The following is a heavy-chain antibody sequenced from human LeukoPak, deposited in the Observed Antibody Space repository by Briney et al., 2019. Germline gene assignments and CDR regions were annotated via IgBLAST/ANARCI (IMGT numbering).Heavy chain of an antibody. CDR3: ARGPQLLRY. D-gene: IGHD1-1*01. CDR1: GDFITAYY. V-gene: IGHV4-59*01. J-gene: IGHJ4*02. CDR2: IYYSGST. Sequence: SETLSLTCTVSGDFITAYYWSWIRQPPGKGLEWIGYIYYSGSTNYNPSLKSRVTISVDTSKNQFSLKLSSVTAADTAVYYCARGPQLLRYWGQGTLVTVSS.